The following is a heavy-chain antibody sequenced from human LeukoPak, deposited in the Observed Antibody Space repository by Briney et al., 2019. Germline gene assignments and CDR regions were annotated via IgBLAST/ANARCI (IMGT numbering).Heavy chain of an antibody. J-gene: IGHJ4*02. D-gene: IGHD5-24*01. V-gene: IGHV4-59*01. CDR2: IYYSGST. CDR1: GGSISSYY. Sequence: PSETLSLTCTVSGGSISSYYWSWIRQPPGKGLEWIGYIYYSGSTNYNPSLKSRVTISVDTSKNQFSLKLSSVTAADTAVYYCARVGDVEMATITFDYWGQGTLVTVSS. CDR3: ARVGDVEMATITFDY.